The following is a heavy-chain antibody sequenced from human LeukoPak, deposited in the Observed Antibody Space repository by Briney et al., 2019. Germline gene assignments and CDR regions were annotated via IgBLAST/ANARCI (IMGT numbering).Heavy chain of an antibody. J-gene: IGHJ4*02. CDR2: IWYDGSNK. V-gene: IGHV3-33*01. Sequence: GRSLRLSCAASGFTFSNYGMHWVRQAPGKGLEWVAVIWYDGSNKYCADSVKGRFTISRDNSKNTLYLQINSLRVEDTAVYYCARVGGGSYYFDYRGQGTLVTVSS. D-gene: IGHD1-26*01. CDR1: GFTFSNYG. CDR3: ARVGGGSYYFDY.